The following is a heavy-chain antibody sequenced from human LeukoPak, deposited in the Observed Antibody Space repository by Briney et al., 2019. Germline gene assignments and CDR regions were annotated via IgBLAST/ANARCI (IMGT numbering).Heavy chain of an antibody. Sequence: SETLSLTCTVSGGSISSYYWSWIRQPAGKGLEWIGRIYTSGSTNYNPSLKSRVTISVDKSKNQFSLELSSVTAADTAVYYCASFPREYSSSGEAFDIWGQGTMVTVSS. CDR3: ASFPREYSSSGEAFDI. CDR2: IYTSGST. V-gene: IGHV4-4*07. D-gene: IGHD6-6*01. J-gene: IGHJ3*02. CDR1: GGSISSYY.